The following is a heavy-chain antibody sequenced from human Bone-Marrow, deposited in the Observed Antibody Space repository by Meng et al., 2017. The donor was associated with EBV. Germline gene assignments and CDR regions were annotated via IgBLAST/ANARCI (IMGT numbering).Heavy chain of an antibody. CDR2: INPISNTP. Sequence: QVQLGQFGAEVKKPGASVKVSCKASGYTFSSFAINWVRQAPGQGLEWVGAINPISNTPKYAQNFQDRFTITADESMRTGYMELSSLRSEDTAVYYCAREKECSGGSCYAFDHWGQGTLVTVSS. CDR1: GYTFSSFA. D-gene: IGHD2-15*01. V-gene: IGHV1-69*01. J-gene: IGHJ4*02. CDR3: AREKECSGGSCYAFDH.